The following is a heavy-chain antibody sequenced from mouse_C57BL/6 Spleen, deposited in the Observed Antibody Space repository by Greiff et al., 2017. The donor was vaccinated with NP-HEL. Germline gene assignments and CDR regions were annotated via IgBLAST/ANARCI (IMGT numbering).Heavy chain of an antibody. J-gene: IGHJ2*01. V-gene: IGHV5-6*01. CDR1: GFTFSSYG. CDR2: ISSGGSYT. CDR3: ARHGELGREGDY. D-gene: IGHD4-1*01. Sequence: EVKLQESGGDLVKPGGSLKLSCAASGFTFSSYGMSWVRQTPDKRLEWVATISSGGSYTYYPDSVKGRFTISRDNAKNTLYLQMSSLKSEDTAMYYCARHGELGREGDYWGQGTTLTVSS.